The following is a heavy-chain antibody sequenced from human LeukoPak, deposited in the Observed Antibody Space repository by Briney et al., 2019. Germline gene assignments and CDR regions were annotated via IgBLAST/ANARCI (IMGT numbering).Heavy chain of an antibody. CDR2: IYSGGST. CDR1: GFTVSTNY. J-gene: IGHJ4*02. D-gene: IGHD6-13*01. Sequence: GGSLRLSCAASGFTVSTNYMSWVRQAPGKGLEWVSVIYSGGSTYYADSVKGRFTISRDDSKNTVYLQMNSLRAEDTAVYYCARDYGYTPDYWGQGTLVTVFS. V-gene: IGHV3-53*01. CDR3: ARDYGYTPDY.